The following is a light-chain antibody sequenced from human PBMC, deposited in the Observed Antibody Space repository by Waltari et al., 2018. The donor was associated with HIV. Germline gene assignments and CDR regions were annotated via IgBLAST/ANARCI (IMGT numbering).Light chain of an antibody. CDR1: STDVGSHDF. CDR2: EVN. Sequence: QSALTQPASVFGSPGQSITISCSGSSTDVGSHDFVSWYQQHPGKAPKNILYEVNKRPSVVSDRFSGSKSGNTASLTISGLQAEDEAVYFCSSYVDFVDVIFGGGTKLTVL. CDR3: SSYVDFVDVI. J-gene: IGLJ2*01. V-gene: IGLV2-23*02.